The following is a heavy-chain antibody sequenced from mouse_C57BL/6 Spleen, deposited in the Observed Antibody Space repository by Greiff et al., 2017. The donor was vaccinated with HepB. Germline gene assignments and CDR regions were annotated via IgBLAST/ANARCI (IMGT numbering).Heavy chain of an antibody. CDR1: GYAFSSYW. D-gene: IGHD1-1*01. J-gene: IGHJ4*01. CDR2: IDPGDGDT. Sequence: QVQLQQSGPELVKPGASVKISCKASGYAFSSYWMNWVKQRPGKGLEWIGQIDPGDGDTNYNGKFKGKATLTADKSSSTAYMPLSSLTSEDSAVYFCARVHYYGSSYGAMDYWGQGTSVTVSS. CDR3: ARVHYYGSSYGAMDY. V-gene: IGHV1-80*01.